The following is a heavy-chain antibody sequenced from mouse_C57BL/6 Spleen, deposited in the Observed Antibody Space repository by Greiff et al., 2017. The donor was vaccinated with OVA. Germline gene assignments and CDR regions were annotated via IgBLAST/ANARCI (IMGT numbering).Heavy chain of an antibody. V-gene: IGHV1-15*01. Sequence: VQLQQSGAELVRPGASVTLSCTASGYTFTDYAMHWVKQTPVHGLEWIAAIDPVTGGTAYNQKFKGKAILTADKSSSTADMELRSLTSEDSAFYYCTRWGGYDAMDDWGQGTSVTVAS. CDR3: TRWGGYDAMDD. CDR2: IDPVTGGT. J-gene: IGHJ4*01. D-gene: IGHD1-1*02. CDR1: GYTFTDYA.